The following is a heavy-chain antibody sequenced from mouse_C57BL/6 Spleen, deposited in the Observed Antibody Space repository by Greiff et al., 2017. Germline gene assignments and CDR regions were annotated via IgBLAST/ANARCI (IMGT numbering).Heavy chain of an antibody. J-gene: IGHJ2*01. CDR2: IDPSDSET. Sequence: VQLQQPGAELVRPGSSVKLSCKASGYTFTSYWMHWVKQRPIQGLEWIGNIDPSDSETHYNQKFKDKATLTVDKSSSTAYMQLSSLTSEDSAVYYCARRGGMGGNYYFDYWGQGTTLTVSS. CDR3: ARRGGMGGNYYFDY. V-gene: IGHV1-52*01. CDR1: GYTFTSYW. D-gene: IGHD2-1*01.